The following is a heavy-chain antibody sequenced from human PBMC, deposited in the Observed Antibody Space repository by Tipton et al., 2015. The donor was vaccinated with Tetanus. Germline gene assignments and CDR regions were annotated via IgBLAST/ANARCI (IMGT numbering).Heavy chain of an antibody. CDR3: ARAHCTDGVCNFDF. V-gene: IGHV5-51*01. Sequence: QLVQSGGEVKKPGESLKISCKGSGYIFNNYWIGWVRQKPGKGLEWMGIIYPGDSDTRYSRSFQGQVTIPVEKSINTAYLQWSSLKASDTSMFYCARAHCTDGVCNFDFWGQGALVTVAS. CDR1: GYIFNNYW. D-gene: IGHD2-8*01. J-gene: IGHJ4*02. CDR2: IYPGDSDT.